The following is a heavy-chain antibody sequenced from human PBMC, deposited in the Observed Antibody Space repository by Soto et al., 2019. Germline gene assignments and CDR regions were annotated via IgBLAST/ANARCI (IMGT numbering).Heavy chain of an antibody. V-gene: IGHV4-31*03. CDR2: TYYSGST. CDR3: ARDRILPGYYDSSVLDY. CDR1: VGSISSGGYY. Sequence: PSETLSLTCTVSVGSISSGGYYWSWIRQHPGKGLEWIGYTYYSGSTYYNPSLKSRVTISVDTSKNQFSLKLSSVTAADTAVYYCARDRILPGYYDSSVLDYWGQGTLVTVSS. J-gene: IGHJ4*02. D-gene: IGHD3-22*01.